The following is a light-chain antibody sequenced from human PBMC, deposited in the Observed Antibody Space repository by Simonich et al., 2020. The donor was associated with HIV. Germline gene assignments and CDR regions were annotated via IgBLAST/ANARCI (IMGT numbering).Light chain of an antibody. V-gene: IGKV1-13*02. CDR2: DAS. CDR1: QGISSA. J-gene: IGKJ1*01. CDR3: QQYNRYWT. Sequence: AIQLTQSPSSLSASVGDRVTITCRASQGISSALAWYQQKPGKAPKLLIYDASSLESGVPSRFSGSGSGTDFTLTISSLQPEDFATYYCQQYNRYWTFGQGTEVEIK.